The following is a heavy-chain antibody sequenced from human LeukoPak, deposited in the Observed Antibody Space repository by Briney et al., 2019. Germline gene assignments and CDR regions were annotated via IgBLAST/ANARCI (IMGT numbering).Heavy chain of an antibody. CDR3: AREAREYDYGYFDY. Sequence: PSETLSLTCTVSGGSISSSSYYWGWIRQHPGKGLEWIGYIYYSGSTFYNPSLKSRLTISVDTSKNQFSLKLSSVTAADTAVYYCAREAREYDYGYFDYWGQGTLVTASS. J-gene: IGHJ4*02. CDR1: GGSISSSSYY. CDR2: IYYSGST. V-gene: IGHV4-31*03. D-gene: IGHD3-16*01.